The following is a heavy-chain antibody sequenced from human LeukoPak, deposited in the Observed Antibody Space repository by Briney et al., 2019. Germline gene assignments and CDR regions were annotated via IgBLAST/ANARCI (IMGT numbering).Heavy chain of an antibody. J-gene: IGHJ4*02. CDR2: ISSSGATI. D-gene: IGHD2-2*01. V-gene: IGHV3-11*01. CDR1: GFTFSDYY. CDR3: AREVVVPGAPYYFDY. Sequence: GGSLRLSCAASGFTFSDYYMSWMRDAPGRGRVWVSYISSSGATIYYADSVKGRFTISRDNAKNSLYMQKNSLRAEDTAVYYCAREVVVPGAPYYFDYWGQGTLVTVSS.